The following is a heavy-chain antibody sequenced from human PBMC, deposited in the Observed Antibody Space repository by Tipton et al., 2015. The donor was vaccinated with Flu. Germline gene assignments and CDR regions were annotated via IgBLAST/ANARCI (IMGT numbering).Heavy chain of an antibody. CDR2: LSGYNGDT. J-gene: IGHJ6*02. D-gene: IGHD1-26*01. Sequence: QVQLVQSGVEVKKPGASVKVSCKASGYTFTNFGITWVRQAPGQGLEWMGWLSGYNGDTNYAEKLQGRVTMTGDASTHTAYMDLRSLKSDDTAMCYCARDRGSYIIHLEYHCYYGMDVWGQGTSVTVSS. CDR3: ARDRGSYIIHLEYHCYYGMDV. CDR1: GYTFTNFG. V-gene: IGHV1-18*01.